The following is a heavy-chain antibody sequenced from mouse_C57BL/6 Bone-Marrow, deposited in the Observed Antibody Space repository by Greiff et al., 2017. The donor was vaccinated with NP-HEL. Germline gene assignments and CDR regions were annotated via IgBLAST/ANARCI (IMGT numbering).Heavy chain of an antibody. CDR3: ARSREYPAWFAY. J-gene: IGHJ3*01. Sequence: QVQLQQSGAELARPGASVKLSCKASGYTFTSYGISWVKQSTGQGLEWIGEIYPRSGNTYYNEKFKGKATLTADKSSSTAYMELRSLTSEDSAVYFCARSREYPAWFAYWGQGTRVTVSA. CDR2: IYPRSGNT. CDR1: GYTFTSYG. D-gene: IGHD5-1*01. V-gene: IGHV1-81*01.